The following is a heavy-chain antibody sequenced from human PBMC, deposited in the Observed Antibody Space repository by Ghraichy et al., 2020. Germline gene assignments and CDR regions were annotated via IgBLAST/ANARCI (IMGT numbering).Heavy chain of an antibody. V-gene: IGHV3-23*01. J-gene: IGHJ4*02. CDR1: GFTFSSYA. CDR2: ISGSGGST. Sequence: GESLNISCAASGFTFSSYAMSWVRQAPGKGLEWVSAISGSGGSTYYADSVKGRFTISRDNSKNTLYLQMNSLRAEDTAVYYCAKDLGAMARYYFDYWGQGTLVTVSS. D-gene: IGHD1-26*01. CDR3: AKDLGAMARYYFDY.